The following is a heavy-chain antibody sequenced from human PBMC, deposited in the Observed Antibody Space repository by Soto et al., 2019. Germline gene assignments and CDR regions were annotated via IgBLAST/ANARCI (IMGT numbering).Heavy chain of an antibody. CDR2: IYFSGDA. V-gene: IGHV4-31*03. CDR3: ASGVIVPTTLVH. J-gene: IGHJ4*01. Sequence: QVQLQESGPGLVKPSQTLSLTCTVSGGSVRSDRYYWSWIRQCPGKGLEWIGYIYFSGDAYYNPSLKSRVAISVGTSKNQFSLKLNSVTAADTAVYYCASGVIVPTTLVHWGQGALVTVSP. D-gene: IGHD5-12*01. CDR1: GGSVRSDRYY.